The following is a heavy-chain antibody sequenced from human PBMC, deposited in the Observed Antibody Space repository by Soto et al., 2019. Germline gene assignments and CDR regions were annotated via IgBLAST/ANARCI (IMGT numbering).Heavy chain of an antibody. J-gene: IGHJ4*02. V-gene: IGHV4-59*01. Sequence: PSETLSLTCTVSGGSISSYYWSWIRQPPGKGLEWIGYIYYSGSTNYNPSLKSRVTISVDTSKNQFSLKLSSVTAADTAVYYCARVYDSTGYTPDSFDYWRQGTMDTV. D-gene: IGHD3-22*01. CDR2: IYYSGST. CDR3: ARVYDSTGYTPDSFDY. CDR1: GGSISSYY.